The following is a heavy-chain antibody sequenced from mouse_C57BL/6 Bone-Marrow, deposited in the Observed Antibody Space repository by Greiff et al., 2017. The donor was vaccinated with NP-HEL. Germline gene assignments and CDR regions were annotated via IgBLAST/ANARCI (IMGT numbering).Heavy chain of an antibody. CDR2: ISNGGGST. CDR1: GFTFSDYY. V-gene: IGHV5-12*01. CDR3: ARRAALAMDY. D-gene: IGHD6-1*01. Sequence: EVQRVESGGGLVQPGGSLKLSCAASGFTFSDYYMYWVRQTPEKRLEWVAYISNGGGSTYYPDTVKGRFTISRDNAKNTLYLQMSRLKSEDTAMYYCARRAALAMDYWGQGTSVTVSS. J-gene: IGHJ4*01.